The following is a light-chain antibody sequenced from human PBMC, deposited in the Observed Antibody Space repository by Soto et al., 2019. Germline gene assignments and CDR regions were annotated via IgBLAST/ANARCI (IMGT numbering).Light chain of an antibody. V-gene: IGKV3D-15*01. CDR3: HQYDNWPPLT. CDR1: QSVSSN. J-gene: IGKJ4*01. Sequence: EVLLTQSPANLSLSPGERATLSCRASQSVSSNLAWYQQRRGQAPRLLLYGASSRATGIPARFSGSGAGTEFTLTFSSLQSEDFAVYYCHQYDNWPPLTFGGGTKVEIK. CDR2: GAS.